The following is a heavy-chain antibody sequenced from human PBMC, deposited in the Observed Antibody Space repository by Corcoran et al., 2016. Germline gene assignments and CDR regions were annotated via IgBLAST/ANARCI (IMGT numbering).Heavy chain of an antibody. CDR2: ISSSSTTI. V-gene: IGHV3-48*04. J-gene: IGHJ4*02. CDR1: GFTFSTYS. Sequence: EVQLVESGGGLVQPGGSLRLSCAASGFTFSTYSINWVRQAPGKGLEWISYISSSSTTIYYADSVKGRFTISRDNAKNSLYLQMNSLRAEDTAVYYCARGWDGSSPKKYSFDYWGQGTLVTVSS. D-gene: IGHD6-6*01. CDR3: ARGWDGSSPKKYSFDY.